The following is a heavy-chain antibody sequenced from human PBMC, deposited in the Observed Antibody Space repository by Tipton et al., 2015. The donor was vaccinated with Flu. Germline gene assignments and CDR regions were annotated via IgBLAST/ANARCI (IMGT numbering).Heavy chain of an antibody. CDR3: ARRDYSNYVSDPKSWFDP. J-gene: IGHJ5*02. CDR1: GGSVSSSGHY. D-gene: IGHD4-11*01. CDR2: VYHRETTCYRGPT. Sequence: TLSLTCIVSGGSVSSSGHYWGWVRQSPGGELEWIGSVYHRETTCYRGPTRYNPSLMGRVTISVDTSKNQFSLKVFSVTAADTAVYYCARRDYSNYVSDPKSWFDPWGQGILVTVSS. V-gene: IGHV4-39*07.